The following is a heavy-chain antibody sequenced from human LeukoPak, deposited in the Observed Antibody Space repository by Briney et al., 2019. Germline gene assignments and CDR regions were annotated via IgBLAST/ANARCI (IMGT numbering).Heavy chain of an antibody. J-gene: IGHJ6*02. CDR2: ISYDGSNK. CDR3: AKDRTAVAGTSSYYGMGV. Sequence: TGGSLRLSCAASGFTFSSYGMHWVRQAPGKGLEWVAVISYDGSNKYYADSVKGRFTISRDNSKNTLYLQMNSLRAEDTAVYYCAKDRTAVAGTSSYYGMGVWGQGTTVTVSS. CDR1: GFTFSSYG. V-gene: IGHV3-30*18. D-gene: IGHD6-19*01.